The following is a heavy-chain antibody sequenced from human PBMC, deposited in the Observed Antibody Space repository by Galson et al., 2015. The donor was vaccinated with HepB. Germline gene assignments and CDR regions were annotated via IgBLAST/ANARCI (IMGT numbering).Heavy chain of an antibody. D-gene: IGHD4-11*01. CDR1: GFTFSSYS. CDR3: ARLPRSNPGGV. CDR2: ITSSSSTI. Sequence: SLRLSCAASGFTFSSYSMNRVRQAPGKGLEWVSYITSSSSTIYYADSVKGRFTISRDNAKNSLYLQMNSLRVEDTAVHYCARLPRSNPGGVWGKGTTVTVSS. J-gene: IGHJ6*04. V-gene: IGHV3-48*01.